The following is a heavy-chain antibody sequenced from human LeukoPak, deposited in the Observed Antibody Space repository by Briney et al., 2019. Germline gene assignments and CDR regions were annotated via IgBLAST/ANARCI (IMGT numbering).Heavy chain of an antibody. Sequence: GGSLRPSCAASGFTFSNFAMTWVRQAPGKGLEWVSSIVGSSSTYYADSLKGRFTISRDNAKNSLYLQMNSLRAEDTAVYYCARDPYDSSWGLCYFDYWGQGNLVTVSS. V-gene: IGHV3-21*01. CDR1: GFTFSNFA. D-gene: IGHD3-22*01. J-gene: IGHJ4*02. CDR3: ARDPYDSSWGLCYFDY. CDR2: IVGSSST.